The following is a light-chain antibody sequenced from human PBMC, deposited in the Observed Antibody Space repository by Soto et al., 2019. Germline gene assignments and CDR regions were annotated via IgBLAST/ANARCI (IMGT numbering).Light chain of an antibody. CDR1: QSVSSTY. CDR2: GAP. Sequence: EIVLTQSPGTLSLSPGERATLSCRTSQSVSSTYLAWYQQKPGQAPRLLIYGAPTRDTGIPARFSGRRSGTEFTLTISSLQSDDFSVYYCQQYLHWPITFGQGTRLEIK. V-gene: IGKV3-15*01. J-gene: IGKJ5*01. CDR3: QQYLHWPIT.